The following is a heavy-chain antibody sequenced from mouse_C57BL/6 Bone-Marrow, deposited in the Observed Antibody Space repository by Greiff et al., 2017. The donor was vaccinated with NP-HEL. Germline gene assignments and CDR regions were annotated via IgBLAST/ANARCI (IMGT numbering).Heavy chain of an antibody. J-gene: IGHJ1*03. CDR1: GFTFSSSA. CDR2: ISAGGSYT. V-gene: IGHV5-4*01. D-gene: IGHD2-2*01. Sequence: EVQVVESGGGLVKPGGSLKLSCAASGFTFSSSAMSWVRQTPEKRLEWVATISAGGSYTNYPDNVKGRFTIPRDNAKNNLYLQMSHLKSADTAVYDCARDGGYDWYFDVWGTGTTVTVTS. CDR3: ARDGGYDWYFDV.